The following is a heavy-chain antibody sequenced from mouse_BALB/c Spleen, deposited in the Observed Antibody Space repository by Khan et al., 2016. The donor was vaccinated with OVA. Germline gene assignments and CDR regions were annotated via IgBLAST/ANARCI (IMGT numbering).Heavy chain of an antibody. CDR2: INPTSGYT. V-gene: IGHV1-7*01. CDR3: TRDRIDY. Sequence: VQLKQSGAELAKPGASVKMSCKASGYTFTTYWMHWVKQRPGQGLEWIGYINPTSGYTDYNEKFKDRATLSADYSSSTAYMQLSSLTSEASAVYYCTRDRIDYWGQGTTLTVSS. CDR1: GYTFTTYW. J-gene: IGHJ2*01.